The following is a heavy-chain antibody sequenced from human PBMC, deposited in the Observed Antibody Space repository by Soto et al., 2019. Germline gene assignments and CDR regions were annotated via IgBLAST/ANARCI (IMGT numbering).Heavy chain of an antibody. CDR3: ARGQRFSDWFDY. J-gene: IGHJ5*01. V-gene: IGHV4-4*07. Sequence: SETLSLTCTVTGGAISGYYWTWMRQSAGGGLEWIGRTYSSGSTNYNPSLKSRVTISLDTSMNHFSLRLSSVTAADTAVYYCARGQRFSDWFDYWGQGTLVTVS. CDR1: GGAISGYY. D-gene: IGHD3-3*01. CDR2: TYSSGST.